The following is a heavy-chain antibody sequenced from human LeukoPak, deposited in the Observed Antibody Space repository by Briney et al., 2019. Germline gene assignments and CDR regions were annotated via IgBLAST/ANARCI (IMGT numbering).Heavy chain of an antibody. CDR1: GFTFSSYG. V-gene: IGHV3-23*01. D-gene: IGHD5-12*01. CDR2: ISGSGGST. J-gene: IGHJ4*02. CDR3: AKDISRVATNFDY. Sequence: GGSLRLSCAASGFTFSSYGMSWVRQAPGKGLEWVSAISGSGGSTYYADSVKGRFTISRDNSKSTLYLQMNSLRAEDTAVYYCAKDISRVATNFDYWGQGTLVTVSS.